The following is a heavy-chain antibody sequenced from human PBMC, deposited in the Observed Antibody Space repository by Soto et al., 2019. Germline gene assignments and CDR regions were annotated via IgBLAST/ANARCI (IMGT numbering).Heavy chain of an antibody. V-gene: IGHV4-31*03. CDR2: IYYSGST. J-gene: IGHJ6*02. CDR1: GGSISSGCYY. D-gene: IGHD3-22*01. Sequence: SETLSLTCTVSGGSISSGCYYWSWIRQHPGKGLEWIGYIYYSGSTYYNPSLKSRVTISVDTSKNQFSLKLSSVTAADTAVYYCARGIVVVTHYYHYGMDVWGQGTTVTVSS. CDR3: ARGIVVVTHYYHYGMDV.